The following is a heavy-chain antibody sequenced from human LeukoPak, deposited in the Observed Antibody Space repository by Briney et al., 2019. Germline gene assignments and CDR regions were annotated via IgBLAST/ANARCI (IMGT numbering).Heavy chain of an antibody. J-gene: IGHJ6*03. V-gene: IGHV1-58*02. CDR3: AAHSGHTEYYYYYYMDV. Sequence: SVKVSCKASGFTFTSSAMQWVRQARGQRLEWIGWIVVGSGNTNYPQKFQERVTITRDMSTSTAYMELSSLRSEDTAVYYRAAHSGHTEYYYYYYMDVWGKGTTVTISS. D-gene: IGHD3-10*01. CDR2: IVVGSGNT. CDR1: GFTFTSSA.